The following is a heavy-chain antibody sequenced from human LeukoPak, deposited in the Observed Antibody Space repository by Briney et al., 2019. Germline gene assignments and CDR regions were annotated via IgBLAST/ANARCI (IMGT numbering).Heavy chain of an antibody. V-gene: IGHV4-31*03. CDR1: GGSISSGGYY. CDR3: ARGPTRDYFDY. CDR2: IYYSGST. Sequence: SETLSLTCTVYGGSISSGGYYWSWIRQHPGKCLEWIGYIYYSGSTYYNPSLKSRVTISVDTSKNQFSLKLSSVTAADTAVYYCARGPTRDYFDYWGQGTLVTVSS. J-gene: IGHJ4*02.